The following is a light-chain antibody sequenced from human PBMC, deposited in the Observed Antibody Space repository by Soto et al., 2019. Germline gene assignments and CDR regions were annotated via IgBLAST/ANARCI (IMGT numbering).Light chain of an antibody. CDR3: QQYTGPPTT. CDR2: GAS. CDR1: QTVSSNY. Sequence: EIMLTQSPDTLSLSPGERATLSCRASQTVSSNYLAWCQQRPGQAPRLLIYGASTRAAGIPDRFSGSGSGTAFTLTITRLEPEDSAVYFCQQYTGPPTTFGQGTRLEIK. J-gene: IGKJ5*01. V-gene: IGKV3-20*01.